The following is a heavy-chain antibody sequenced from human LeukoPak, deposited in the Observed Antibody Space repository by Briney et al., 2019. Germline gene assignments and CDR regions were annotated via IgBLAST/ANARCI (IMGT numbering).Heavy chain of an antibody. CDR1: GFSFSRYS. J-gene: IGHJ4*02. D-gene: IGHD5-18*01. Sequence: GGSLRLSCAASGFSFSRYSMSWVRQAPGKGLEWVSVITESDDITYYADSVKGRFTIRRDNSKNTLYLQMNSLRAEDTAVYYCAKDIAQGYTYGSIEQDFWGQGTLVTVSS. CDR3: AKDIAQGYTYGSIEQDF. CDR2: ITESDDIT. V-gene: IGHV3-23*01.